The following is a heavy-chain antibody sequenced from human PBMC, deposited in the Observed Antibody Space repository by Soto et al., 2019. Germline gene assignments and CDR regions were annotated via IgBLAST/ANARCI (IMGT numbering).Heavy chain of an antibody. CDR1: GFSLTFSGVG. J-gene: IGHJ4*02. D-gene: IGHD2-2*01. CDR3: AHITSGLPLIYDS. V-gene: IGHV2-5*02. CDR2: IYWDDDK. Sequence: QITLKKSGPTLVRPTQTLTLTCTFSGFSLTFSGVGVGWIRQPPAKALEWLALIYWDDDKRYSPTLMKRITINKDTTKTQVVLTITNSKPVHTATNDGAHITSGLPLIYDSRGKRSRVTASS.